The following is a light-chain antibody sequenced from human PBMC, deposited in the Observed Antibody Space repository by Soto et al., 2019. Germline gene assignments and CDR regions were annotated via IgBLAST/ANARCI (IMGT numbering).Light chain of an antibody. CDR3: TSHAGTNNFPYV. J-gene: IGLJ1*01. V-gene: IGLV2-8*01. CDR2: EVT. CDR1: SSDDGAYNY. Sequence: QSALTQPPSASGSPGQSVTISCTGTSSDDGAYNYVSWYQHRPGKAPKLMIYEVTKRPSGVPDRFSGAKSGNTASLTVSGLQAEDEADYYCTSHAGTNNFPYVFGTGTKLTVL.